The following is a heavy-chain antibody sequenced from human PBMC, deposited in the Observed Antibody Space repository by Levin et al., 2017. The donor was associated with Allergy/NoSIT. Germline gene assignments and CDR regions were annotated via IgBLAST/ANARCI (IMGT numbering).Heavy chain of an antibody. CDR1: GDSINNFY. CDR3: ARYLGFSYATGGCFDP. CDR2: IEASGGT. V-gene: IGHV4-4*07. J-gene: IGHJ5*02. D-gene: IGHD3-16*01. Sequence: SETLSLTCTVSGDSINNFYWTWIRQPAGKGLEWIGRIEASGGTNYNASLRSRVTLSVDTSKNQFSLRLTSVTAADTAVYYCARYLGFSYATGGCFDPWGQGTLVTVSS.